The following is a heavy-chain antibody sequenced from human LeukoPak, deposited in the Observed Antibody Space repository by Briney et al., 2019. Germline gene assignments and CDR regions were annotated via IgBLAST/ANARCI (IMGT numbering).Heavy chain of an antibody. Sequence: GASVKVSCKVSGYTLTELSMHWVRQAPGKGLEWMGGFDPEDGETIYAQKFQGRVTMTRNTSISTAYMELSSLRSEDTAVYYCARGRGPRSYGMDVWGQGTTVTVSS. CDR1: GYTLTELS. D-gene: IGHD3-10*01. V-gene: IGHV1-24*01. CDR3: ARGRGPRSYGMDV. J-gene: IGHJ6*02. CDR2: FDPEDGET.